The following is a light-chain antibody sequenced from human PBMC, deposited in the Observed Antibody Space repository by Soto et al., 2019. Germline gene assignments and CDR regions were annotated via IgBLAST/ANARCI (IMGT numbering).Light chain of an antibody. CDR2: GAA. CDR1: QSVSTN. V-gene: IGKV3-15*01. J-gene: IGKJ1*01. Sequence: IVMTHSPGTLSLSPGERATLSCRASQSVSTNLAWDQQIPGQAPRLLIYGAATSATGIPPRLRGRGSGSKSHLAICSLQSEDSAVSYCQQYIDWPQTFGLGTKVDI. CDR3: QQYIDWPQT.